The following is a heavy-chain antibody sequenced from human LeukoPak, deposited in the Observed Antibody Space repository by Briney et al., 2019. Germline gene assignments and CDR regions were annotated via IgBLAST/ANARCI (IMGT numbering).Heavy chain of an antibody. V-gene: IGHV5-51*01. CDR3: ARQAITMVRGVMGYMDV. CDR2: IYPGDSDT. J-gene: IGHJ6*03. CDR1: GYSFTSYW. D-gene: IGHD3-10*01. Sequence: GASLKISCKGSGYSFTSYWIGWVRQMPGKGLEWMGIIYPGDSDTRYSPSFQGQVTISADKSISTAYLQWSSLKASDTAMYYCARQAITMVRGVMGYMDVWGKGTTVTVSS.